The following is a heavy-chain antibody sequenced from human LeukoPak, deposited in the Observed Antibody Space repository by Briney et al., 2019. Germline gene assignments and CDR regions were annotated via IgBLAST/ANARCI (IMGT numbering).Heavy chain of an antibody. Sequence: ASVKVSCKASGYTFTSYYIHWVRQAPGQGLERMGIINPSGGSASYAQKSQGRVTMTRDTSTSTVYMELSSLRSEDTAVYYGARDFGHSSYCSGGSCYPEVDYWGQGTLVTVSS. J-gene: IGHJ4*02. V-gene: IGHV1-46*01. D-gene: IGHD2-15*01. CDR1: GYTFTSYY. CDR3: ARDFGHSSYCSGGSCYPEVDY. CDR2: INPSGGSA.